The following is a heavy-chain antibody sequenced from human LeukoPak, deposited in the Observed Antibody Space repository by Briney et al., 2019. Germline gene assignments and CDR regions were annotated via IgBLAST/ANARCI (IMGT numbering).Heavy chain of an antibody. V-gene: IGHV4-34*01. CDR1: GVSFSDPY. J-gene: IGHJ4*02. Sequence: SETLSLTCAVTGVSFSDPYWSWVRQPPGKGLEWVGEIDHSGNSKYNASLKSRVSISVDTSTNQFSLRMTSVTAADTAVYYCVRGIRSWGRKVLDYWGQGSLVTVSS. CDR2: IDHSGNS. D-gene: IGHD3-16*01. CDR3: VRGIRSWGRKVLDY.